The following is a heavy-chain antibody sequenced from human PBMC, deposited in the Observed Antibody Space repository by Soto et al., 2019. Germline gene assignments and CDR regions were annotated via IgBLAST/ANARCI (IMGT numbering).Heavy chain of an antibody. J-gene: IGHJ4*02. Sequence: ASVKVSCKASGYTFTSYDINWARQATGQGIEWMGWMNPNSGNTGYAQKFQGRVTITTNTSISTAYMELSSLRSEDTAVYYCASNLDPPLLQKRLDYWGKGTLVTVS. CDR3: ASNLDPPLLQKRLDY. CDR2: MNPNSGNT. D-gene: IGHD4-4*01. CDR1: GYTFTSYD. V-gene: IGHV1-8*01.